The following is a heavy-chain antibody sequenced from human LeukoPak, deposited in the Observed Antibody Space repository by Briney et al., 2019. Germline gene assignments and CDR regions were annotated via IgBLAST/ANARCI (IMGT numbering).Heavy chain of an antibody. D-gene: IGHD1-1*01. CDR2: IIPIFGTA. J-gene: IGHJ4*02. V-gene: IGHV1-69*13. CDR3: ARGGDWNPTDY. Sequence: ASVKVSCKASGGTFSSYAISWVRQAPGQGLEWMGGIIPIFGTANYAQKFQGRVTITADESTSTAYMELRSLRSDDTAVYYCARGGDWNPTDYWGQGTLVTVSS. CDR1: GGTFSSYA.